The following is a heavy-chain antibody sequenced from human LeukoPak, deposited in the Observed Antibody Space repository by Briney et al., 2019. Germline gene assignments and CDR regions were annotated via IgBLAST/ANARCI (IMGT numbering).Heavy chain of an antibody. D-gene: IGHD2-21*02. CDR2: IKQDGSEK. J-gene: IGHJ3*02. Sequence: GGSLRLSCAASGFTFSSYWMSWVRQAPGKGLEWVASIKQDGSEKYYVDSVKGRFTISRDNAKNSLYLQMNSLRAEDTAVYYCARDHYCGGDCSDDAFDIWGQGTMVTVSS. CDR3: ARDHYCGGDCSDDAFDI. V-gene: IGHV3-7*01. CDR1: GFTFSSYW.